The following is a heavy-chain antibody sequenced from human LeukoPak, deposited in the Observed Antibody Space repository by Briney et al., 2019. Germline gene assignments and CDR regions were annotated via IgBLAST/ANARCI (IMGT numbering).Heavy chain of an antibody. V-gene: IGHV3-30*19. Sequence: GGSLRLSCTASGFLFGSFAMHWVRQAPGKGLEWVAVISYDGSNKYYADSVKGRFTISRDNSKNTLYLQMNSLRAEDTAVYYCAREGGRTIAAAVSYYFDYWGQGTLVTVSS. CDR2: ISYDGSNK. J-gene: IGHJ4*02. CDR3: AREGGRTIAAAVSYYFDY. D-gene: IGHD6-13*01. CDR1: GFLFGSFA.